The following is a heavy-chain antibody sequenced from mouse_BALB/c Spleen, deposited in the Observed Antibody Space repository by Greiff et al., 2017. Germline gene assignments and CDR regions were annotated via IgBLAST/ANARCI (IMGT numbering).Heavy chain of an antibody. CDR1: GYTFTDYW. Sequence: VQLQQPGAELVMPGASVKMSCKASGYTFTDYWMHWVKQRPGQGLEWIGAIDTSDSYTSYNQKFKGKATLTVDESSSTAYMQLSSLTSEDSAVYYCARGTTVVDAYWGQGTLVTVSA. CDR2: IDTSDSYT. J-gene: IGHJ3*01. CDR3: ARGTTVVDAY. V-gene: IGHV1-69*01. D-gene: IGHD1-1*01.